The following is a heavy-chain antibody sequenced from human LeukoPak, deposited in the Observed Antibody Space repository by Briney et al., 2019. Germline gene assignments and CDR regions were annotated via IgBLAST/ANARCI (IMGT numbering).Heavy chain of an antibody. CDR2: IRYDGSNK. Sequence: GGSLRLSCAASGFTFSSYGMHWVRQAPGKGLEWVAFIRYDGSNKYYADSVKGRFTISRDNSKNTLYLQMNRLRAEDTAVYYCAKASGWSGPVSDYWGQGTLVTVSS. J-gene: IGHJ4*02. V-gene: IGHV3-30*02. CDR3: AKASGWSGPVSDY. D-gene: IGHD3-3*01. CDR1: GFTFSSYG.